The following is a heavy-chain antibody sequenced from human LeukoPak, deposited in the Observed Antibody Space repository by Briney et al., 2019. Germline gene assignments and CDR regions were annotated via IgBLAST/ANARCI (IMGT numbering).Heavy chain of an antibody. Sequence: SETLSLPCTVSGGSISSNYWSWIRQPTGKGLEWIGCIYTSGSTMSTNYNASLKRRVTMSVATSKNQFSLTLSSVTAAHTAVYYCTRGPQGRDVYTMDYWGQGPLVTVSS. V-gene: IGHV4-4*07. J-gene: IGHJ4*02. CDR2: IYTSGSTMST. CDR3: TRGPQGRDVYTMDY. CDR1: GGSISSNY. D-gene: IGHD5-24*01.